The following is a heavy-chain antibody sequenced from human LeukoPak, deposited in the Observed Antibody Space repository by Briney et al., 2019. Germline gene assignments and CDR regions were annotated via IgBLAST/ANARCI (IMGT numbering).Heavy chain of an antibody. J-gene: IGHJ4*02. V-gene: IGHV3-30-3*01. Sequence: GGSLRLSCAASGFTFSSYAMYWVRQAPGKGLEWVAVISFDGSNKYYADSVKGRFTISRDNSKNTLYLQMNSLRAEDTAVYYCATRTRTLRFSEWLDYYFDYWGQGTLVTVSS. CDR2: ISFDGSNK. D-gene: IGHD3-3*01. CDR3: ATRTRTLRFSEWLDYYFDY. CDR1: GFTFSSYA.